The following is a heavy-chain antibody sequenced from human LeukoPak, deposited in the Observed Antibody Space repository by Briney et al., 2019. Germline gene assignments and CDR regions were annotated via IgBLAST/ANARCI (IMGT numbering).Heavy chain of an antibody. CDR2: INTDGDST. CDR3: ARTRGNAFDI. J-gene: IGHJ3*02. V-gene: IGHV3-74*01. Sequence: TGGSLRLSCEGSGLTFSSDWMHWVRQAPGKGPVWVSRINTDGDSTVYADSVKGRFTISKDNAKNTLYLQMNSLRLEDTATYYCARTRGNAFDIWGQGTMVTVSS. CDR1: GLTFSSDW. D-gene: IGHD3-16*01.